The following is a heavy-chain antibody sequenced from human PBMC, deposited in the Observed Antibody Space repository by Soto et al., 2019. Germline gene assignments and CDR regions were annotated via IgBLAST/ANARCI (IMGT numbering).Heavy chain of an antibody. CDR2: IYYSGST. Sequence: SETLSLTCTVSGGSISSYYWSWIRQPPGKGLEWIGYIYYSGSTNYNPSLKSRVTISVDTSKNQFSLKLSSVTAADTAVYYCARGPRHLDYWGQGTLVTVSS. J-gene: IGHJ4*02. CDR3: ARGPRHLDY. CDR1: GGSISSYY. V-gene: IGHV4-59*01.